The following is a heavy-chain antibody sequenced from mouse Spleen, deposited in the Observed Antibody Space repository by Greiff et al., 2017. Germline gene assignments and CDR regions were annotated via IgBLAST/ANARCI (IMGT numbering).Heavy chain of an antibody. Sequence: VQLQQSGASVKISCKASGYAFSSYWMNWVKQRPGKGLEWIGQIYPGDGDTNYNGKFKGKATLTADKSSSTAYMQLSSLTSEDSAVYFCAREGTTVPYAMDYWGQGTSVTVSS. D-gene: IGHD1-1*01. CDR2: IYPGDGDT. CDR3: AREGTTVPYAMDY. CDR1: GYAFSSYW. J-gene: IGHJ4*01. V-gene: IGHV1-80*01.